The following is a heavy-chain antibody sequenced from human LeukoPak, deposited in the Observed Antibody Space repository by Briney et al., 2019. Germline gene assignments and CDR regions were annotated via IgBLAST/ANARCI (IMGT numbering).Heavy chain of an antibody. CDR1: GFTFSSYW. CDR3: ARDGPAQMVDFDY. D-gene: IGHD3-10*01. V-gene: IGHV3-7*03. J-gene: IGHJ4*02. Sequence: GGSLRLSCAASGFTFSSYWMSWVRQAPGKGLEWVANIKQDGSEKYYVDSVKGRFTISRDNAKNSLYLQMNSLRPDDTAVYYCARDGPAQMVDFDYWGQGTLVTVSS. CDR2: IKQDGSEK.